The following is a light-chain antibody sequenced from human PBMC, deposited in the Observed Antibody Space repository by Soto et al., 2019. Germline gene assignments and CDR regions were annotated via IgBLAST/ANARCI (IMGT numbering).Light chain of an antibody. CDR3: QYCDDYSWT. Sequence: DIQMTQSPSTLSASVGDRVTITCRASQSITDWLAWYQQKPGKAPKFLIDKASNLEGGVPSRFSGSGSGTEFTLTISSVQPDDFATYYCQYCDDYSWTFGQGTKVEIK. CDR1: QSITDW. J-gene: IGKJ1*01. V-gene: IGKV1-5*03. CDR2: KAS.